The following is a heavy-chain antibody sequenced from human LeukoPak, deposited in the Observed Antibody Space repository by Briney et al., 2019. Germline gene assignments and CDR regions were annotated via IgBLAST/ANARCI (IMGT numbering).Heavy chain of an antibody. J-gene: IGHJ3*02. CDR3: ARVLKTAGDAFDI. Sequence: GGSLRLSCAASGFTFSSYGMHWVRQAPGKGLEWVASIKQDETEKQYVESVKGRFTISRDNAKNSLYLQMNSLRAEDTAVYFCARVLKTAGDAFDIWGQGTVVTVSS. V-gene: IGHV3-7*01. CDR1: GFTFSSYG. CDR2: IKQDETEK.